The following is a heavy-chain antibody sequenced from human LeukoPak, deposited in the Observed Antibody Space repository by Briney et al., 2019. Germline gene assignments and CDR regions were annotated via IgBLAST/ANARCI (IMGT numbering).Heavy chain of an antibody. CDR2: ISSSGSAI. J-gene: IGHJ4*02. CDR1: AFTFSDYY. CDR3: AKLGRNYFDY. Sequence: GGSLRLSCAASAFTFSDYYMNWIRQAPGKGLEWVSYISSSGSAIYYADSVKGRFTISRDNAKNSLYLQMNSLRAEDTAVYYCAKLGRNYFDYWGQGTLVTVSS. D-gene: IGHD3-10*01. V-gene: IGHV3-11*04.